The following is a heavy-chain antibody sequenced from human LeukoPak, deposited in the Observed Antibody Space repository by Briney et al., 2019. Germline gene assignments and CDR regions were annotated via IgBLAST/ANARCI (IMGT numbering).Heavy chain of an antibody. CDR2: INPNSGGT. CDR3: ARVTGRTAMGYY. CDR1: GYTFTGYY. D-gene: IGHD5-18*01. Sequence: ASVKVSCKASGYTFTGYYMHWVRQAPGQGLEWMGWINPNSGGTNYAQKFQGRVTMTRDASISTAYMELSRLRSDDTAVYYCARVTGRTAMGYYWGQGTLVTVSS. V-gene: IGHV1-2*02. J-gene: IGHJ4*02.